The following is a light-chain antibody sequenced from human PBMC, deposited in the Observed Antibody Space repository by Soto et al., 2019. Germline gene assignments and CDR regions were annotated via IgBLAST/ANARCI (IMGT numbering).Light chain of an antibody. CDR2: AAS. CDR1: QSISSY. Sequence: DIQMTQSPSPLSASVGDRVTITCRASQSISSYLNWYQQKPGKAPKLLIYAASSLQGGVPSRFTGSGSGTDFTLTISLQPEDFATYYCQQSYTSPLTFGGGTKVEIK. CDR3: QQSYTSPLT. J-gene: IGKJ4*01. V-gene: IGKV1-39*01.